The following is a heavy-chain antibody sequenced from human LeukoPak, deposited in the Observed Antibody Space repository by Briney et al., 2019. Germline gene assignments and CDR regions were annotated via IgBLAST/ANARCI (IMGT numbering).Heavy chain of an antibody. Sequence: KPGGSLRLSCAASGFTFSDAWMNWVRQAPGKGREWVGRVKSEIDGGTVDYPTPVKGRFAISRDDGQKTMYLEMNNLKIEDTAMYYCTTDLAGYNWNSDWFDPWGQGTLVIVSS. CDR3: TTDLAGYNWNSDWFDP. V-gene: IGHV3-15*01. D-gene: IGHD1-20*01. CDR1: GFTFSDAW. J-gene: IGHJ5*02. CDR2: VKSEIDGGTV.